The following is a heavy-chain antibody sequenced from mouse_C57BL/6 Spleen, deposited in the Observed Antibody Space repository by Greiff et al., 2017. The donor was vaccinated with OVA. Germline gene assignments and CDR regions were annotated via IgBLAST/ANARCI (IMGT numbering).Heavy chain of an antibody. CDR2: INPSNGGT. J-gene: IGHJ1*03. CDR3: ASDPHYGNSEGWYFDV. CDR1: GYTFTSYW. Sequence: QVQLKQPGTELVKPGASVKLSCKASGYTFTSYWMHWVKQRPGQGLEWIGNINPSNGGTNYNEKVKRKATLTVDKSFSTAYMQLSSLTSEDSAFYYAASDPHYGNSEGWYFDVWGTGTTVTVSS. V-gene: IGHV1-53*01. D-gene: IGHD2-1*01.